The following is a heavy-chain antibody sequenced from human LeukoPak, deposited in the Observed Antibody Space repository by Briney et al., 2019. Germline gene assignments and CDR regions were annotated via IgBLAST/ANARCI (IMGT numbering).Heavy chain of an antibody. CDR3: ARVGIGIAAAGNFDY. Sequence: ASVKVSCKASEDTFSTSYMHWVRQAPGQGLGCMGIINPSGGSTSYAQKFQGRVTMTRDMSTSTVYMELSSLRSEDTAVYYCARVGIGIAAAGNFDYWGQGTLVTVSS. CDR2: INPSGGST. V-gene: IGHV1-46*01. D-gene: IGHD6-13*01. J-gene: IGHJ4*02. CDR1: EDTFSTSY.